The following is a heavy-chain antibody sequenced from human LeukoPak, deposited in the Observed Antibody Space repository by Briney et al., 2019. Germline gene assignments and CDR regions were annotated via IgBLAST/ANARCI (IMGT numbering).Heavy chain of an antibody. V-gene: IGHV4-39*01. CDR2: IYYGGST. J-gene: IGHJ4*02. CDR3: ATLPYYYDSSGYSRFDY. Sequence: SETLSLTCTVSGGSISSSSYYWGWIRQPPGKGLEWIGSIYYGGSTYYNPSLKSRVTISVDTSKNQFSLKLSSVTAADTAVYYCATLPYYYDSSGYSRFDYWGQGTLVTVSS. CDR1: GGSISSSSYY. D-gene: IGHD3-22*01.